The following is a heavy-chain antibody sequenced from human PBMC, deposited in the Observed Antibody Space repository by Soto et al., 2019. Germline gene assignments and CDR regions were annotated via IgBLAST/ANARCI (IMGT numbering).Heavy chain of an antibody. CDR3: ARDEQQWRGFDS. D-gene: IGHD6-19*01. CDR1: GYSISLGYY. CDR2: IYHSGNT. J-gene: IGHJ4*02. V-gene: IGHV4-38-2*02. Sequence: SETLSLTCAVSGYSISLGYYWGWIRQPPGKGLEWIGSIYHSGNTYYNPSLKSRVSISLDTSKNHFSLELTSVTAADTAVYYCARDEQQWRGFDSWGQGTLVTVS.